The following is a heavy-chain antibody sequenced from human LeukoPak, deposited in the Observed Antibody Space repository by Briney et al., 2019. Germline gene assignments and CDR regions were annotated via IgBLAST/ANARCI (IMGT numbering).Heavy chain of an antibody. J-gene: IGHJ6*03. CDR3: ARGLAAAEFYYYMDV. CDR2: IYYSGST. Sequence: SETLSLTCTVSGGSISSSSYYWGWIRQPPGKGLEWIGSIYYSGSTYYNPSLKSRVTISVDTSKNQFSLKLSSVTAADTAVYYCARGLAAAEFYYYMDVWGKGTTVTVSS. V-gene: IGHV4-39*01. D-gene: IGHD6-13*01. CDR1: GGSISSSSYY.